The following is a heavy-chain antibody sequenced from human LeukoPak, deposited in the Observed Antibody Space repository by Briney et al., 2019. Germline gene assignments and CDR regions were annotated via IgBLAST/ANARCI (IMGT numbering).Heavy chain of an antibody. CDR1: GGSISSSSYY. V-gene: IGHV4-39*07. J-gene: IGHJ4*02. CDR3: ARDHYGSGSSDY. Sequence: SETLSLTCTVSGGSISSSSYYWGWIRQPPGKGLEWIGSIYYSGSTYYNPSLKSRVTISVDTSKDQFSLKLSSVTAADTAVYYCARDHYGSGSSDYWGQGTLVTVSS. CDR2: IYYSGST. D-gene: IGHD3-10*01.